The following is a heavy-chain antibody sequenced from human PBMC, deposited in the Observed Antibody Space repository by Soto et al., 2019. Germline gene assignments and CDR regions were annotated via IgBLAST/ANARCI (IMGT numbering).Heavy chain of an antibody. Sequence: AGSLKLSCAASGFTFSSYDMHWVRQATGKGLEWVSAIGTAGDTYYPGSVKGRFTISRENAKNSLYLQMNSLRAGDTAVYYCARGHRGVKDRYFDYWGQGTLVTVSS. J-gene: IGHJ4*02. CDR2: IGTAGDT. D-gene: IGHD3-10*01. V-gene: IGHV3-13*01. CDR3: ARGHRGVKDRYFDY. CDR1: GFTFSSYD.